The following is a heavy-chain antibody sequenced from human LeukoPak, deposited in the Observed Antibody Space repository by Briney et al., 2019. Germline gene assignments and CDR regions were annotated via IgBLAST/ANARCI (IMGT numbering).Heavy chain of an antibody. D-gene: IGHD3-22*01. J-gene: IGHJ4*02. CDR3: AKSYYYDSSGYSDY. CDR1: GFTFSSYG. Sequence: PGRSLRLSCAASGFTFSSYGMHWVRQAPGKGLEWVAVISYDGSNKYYADSVKGRFTISRDNSKNTLYLQMNSLRAEDTAVYYCAKSYYYDSSGYSDYWGQGTLVIASS. CDR2: ISYDGSNK. V-gene: IGHV3-30*18.